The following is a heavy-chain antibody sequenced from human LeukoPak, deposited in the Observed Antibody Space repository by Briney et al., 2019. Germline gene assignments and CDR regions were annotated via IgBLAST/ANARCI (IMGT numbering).Heavy chain of an antibody. J-gene: IGHJ5*02. Sequence: ASVKVSCKASGYTFTGYYMHWVRQAPGQGLEWMGWINPNSGGTNYAQKFQGRVTMTRDTSISTAYMELSRLRSDDTAVYYCARDVTAAGTRSPGWFDPWGQGTLVTVSS. CDR2: INPNSGGT. CDR3: ARDVTAAGTRSPGWFDP. D-gene: IGHD6-13*01. CDR1: GYTFTGYY. V-gene: IGHV1-2*02.